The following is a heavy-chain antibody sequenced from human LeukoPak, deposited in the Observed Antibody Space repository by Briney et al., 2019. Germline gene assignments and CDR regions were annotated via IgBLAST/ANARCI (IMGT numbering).Heavy chain of an antibody. CDR1: GYTFSSYG. CDR2: ISGYNGNT. V-gene: IGHV1-18*01. CDR3: ARDGLYYYGSVVDY. Sequence: ASVKVSCKASGYTFSSYGISWVRQAPGQGLEWMGWISGYNGNTNYAQKFQGRVTMTTDTSTGTSYMELRSLRSDDTAVCYCARDGLYYYGSVVDYWGQGTLVTVSS. J-gene: IGHJ4*02. D-gene: IGHD3-10*01.